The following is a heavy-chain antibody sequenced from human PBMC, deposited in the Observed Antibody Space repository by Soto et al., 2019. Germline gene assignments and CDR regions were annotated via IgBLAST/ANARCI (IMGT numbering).Heavy chain of an antibody. CDR2: ICYSGST. D-gene: IGHD5-12*01. CDR3: ARGGYSGYDTPGY. V-gene: IGHV4-30-4*01. CDR1: GGSISSGDYY. Sequence: QVQLQESGPGLVKPSQTLSLTCTVSGGSISSGDYYWSWIRQPPGKGLAWIGYICYSGSTYSNPSRKIRVTIPVDTSKNQFPLKLSSVTAAATAVYYCARGGYSGYDTPGYWGQGTLVTVS. J-gene: IGHJ4*02.